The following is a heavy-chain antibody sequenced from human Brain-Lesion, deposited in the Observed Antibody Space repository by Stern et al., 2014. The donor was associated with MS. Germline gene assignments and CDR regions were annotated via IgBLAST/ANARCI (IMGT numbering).Heavy chain of an antibody. CDR3: ARDNKVYGIDV. CDR1: GFTFSDHF. D-gene: IGHD2/OR15-2a*01. J-gene: IGHJ6*02. CDR2: IRNKANSYST. V-gene: IGHV3-72*01. Sequence: EVQLVESGGGLVQPGGSLRLSCAASGFTFSDHFIDWVRQAPGKGLEWVGRIRNKANSYSTEYAASVKGRFTFSRDESKNSLFVQMNSLRIEDTAIYYCARDNKVYGIDVLGQGTSVTVSS.